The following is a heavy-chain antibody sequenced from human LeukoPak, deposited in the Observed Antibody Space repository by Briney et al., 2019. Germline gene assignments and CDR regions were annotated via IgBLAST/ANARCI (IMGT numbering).Heavy chain of an antibody. D-gene: IGHD3-22*01. Sequence: SETLSLTCTVPGGSISSYYWSWIRQPPGKGLEWIGYIYHSGSTYYNPSLKSRVTISIDRSKNQFSLKLSSVTAADTAVYYCARFSPYYYDSSGYLPDAFDIWGQGTMVTVSS. V-gene: IGHV4-59*12. J-gene: IGHJ3*02. CDR2: IYHSGST. CDR1: GGSISSYY. CDR3: ARFSPYYYDSSGYLPDAFDI.